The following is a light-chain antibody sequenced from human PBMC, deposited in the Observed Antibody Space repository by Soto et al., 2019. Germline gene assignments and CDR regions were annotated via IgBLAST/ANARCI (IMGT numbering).Light chain of an antibody. CDR3: QHYCISGT. V-gene: IGKV3-20*01. Sequence: EIVLTQSPGTLSLSPGERATLSCRASQIVSNNYLAWYQQKPGHAPRLLIYGASNRATVIPDRFSGSESGTNFSLTFSTPEPEDIAVYYCQHYCISGTFGQGTKVEI. CDR1: QIVSNNY. CDR2: GAS. J-gene: IGKJ1*01.